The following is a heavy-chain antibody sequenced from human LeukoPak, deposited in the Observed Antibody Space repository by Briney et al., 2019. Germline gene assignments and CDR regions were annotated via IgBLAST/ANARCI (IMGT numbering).Heavy chain of an antibody. D-gene: IGHD6-13*01. J-gene: IGHJ4*02. CDR1: GFTFSSYA. CDR3: ARDRISRWFGPLDY. Sequence: GGSLRLSCAASGFTFSSYAMSWVRQAPGKGLEWVSAISGSGGSTYYADSVKGRFTISRDNSKNTLYLQMNSLRAEDTAVYYCARDRISRWFGPLDYWGQGTPVTVYS. V-gene: IGHV3-23*01. CDR2: ISGSGGST.